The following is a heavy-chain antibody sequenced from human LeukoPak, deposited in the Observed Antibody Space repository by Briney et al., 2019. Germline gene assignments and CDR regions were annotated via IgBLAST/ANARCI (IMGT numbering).Heavy chain of an antibody. V-gene: IGHV3-23*01. CDR1: GFTFSSYA. J-gene: IGHJ4*02. D-gene: IGHD2-15*01. CDR2: ISGSGGST. Sequence: PGGSLRLSCAASGFTFSSYAMSWVRQAPGKGLEGVSAISGSGGSTYYADSVKGRFTISRDNSKNTLYLQMNSLRAEDTAVYYCAKLYCSGGSCYYYFDYWGQGTLVTVSS. CDR3: AKLYCSGGSCYYYFDY.